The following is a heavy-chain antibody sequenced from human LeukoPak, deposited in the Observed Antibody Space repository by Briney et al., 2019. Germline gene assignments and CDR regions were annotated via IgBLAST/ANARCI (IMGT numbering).Heavy chain of an antibody. Sequence: ASVKVSCKASGGTFSSYAISWVRQAPGQGLEWMGRIIPILGIANYAQKFQGRVTITADKSTSTAYMELSSLRSEDTAVYYCARGRIAAAGTNTNFDYWGQGTLVTVPS. CDR2: IIPILGIA. D-gene: IGHD6-13*01. J-gene: IGHJ4*02. V-gene: IGHV1-69*04. CDR3: ARGRIAAAGTNTNFDY. CDR1: GGTFSSYA.